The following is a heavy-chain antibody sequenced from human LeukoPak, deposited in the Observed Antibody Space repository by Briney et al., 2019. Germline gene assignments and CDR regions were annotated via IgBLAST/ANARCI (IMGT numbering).Heavy chain of an antibody. J-gene: IGHJ6*03. V-gene: IGHV1-2*02. CDR1: GYTFTGYY. Sequence: GASVKVSCKASGYTFTGYYMHWVRQAPGQGLEWMGWINPNSGGTNYAQKFQGRVTMTRDTSISTAYMELSRLRSDDTAVYYGARDSSGWYEAHYYYYYMDVWGKGTTVTVSS. D-gene: IGHD6-19*01. CDR2: INPNSGGT. CDR3: ARDSSGWYEAHYYYYYMDV.